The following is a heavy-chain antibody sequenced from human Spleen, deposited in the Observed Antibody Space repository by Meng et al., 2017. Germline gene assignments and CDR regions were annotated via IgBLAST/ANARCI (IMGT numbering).Heavy chain of an antibody. J-gene: IGHJ2*01. CDR2: INHSGST. V-gene: IGHV4-34*01. CDR1: VCCFSCYY. D-gene: IGHD6-13*01. Sequence: QVQPWVAGLLTPSEALSPACPVYVCCFSCYYWSRIRQPPGKGLGRIGEINHSGSTNYNPSLKSRVTISVDTSKNQFSLKLSSVTAADTAVYYCARGYSSSWYGTYWYFDLWGRGTLVTVSS. CDR3: ARGYSSSWYGTYWYFDL.